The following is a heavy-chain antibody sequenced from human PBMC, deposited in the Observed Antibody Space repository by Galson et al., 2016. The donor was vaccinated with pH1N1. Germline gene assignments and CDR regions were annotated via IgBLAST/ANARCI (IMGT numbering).Heavy chain of an antibody. J-gene: IGHJ4*02. D-gene: IGHD3-22*01. CDR1: GFTFSVFA. CDR3: VKYDSSGYYYGRLAN. CDR2: ISASGAST. Sequence: SLRLSCAASGFTFSVFAMCWVRQAPGKGLEWVSGISASGASTHFADSVKGRFTISRDNSKNVLYLEMNSLTGEDTAFYYCVKYDSSGYYYGRLANWGQGTLVTVSS. V-gene: IGHV3-23*01.